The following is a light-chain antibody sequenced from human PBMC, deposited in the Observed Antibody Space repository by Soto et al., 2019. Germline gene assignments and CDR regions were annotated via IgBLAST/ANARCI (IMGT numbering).Light chain of an antibody. CDR2: DVT. CDR1: SSDVGGYNY. J-gene: IGLJ3*02. Sequence: QSVLTQPPSVSGSPGQSVTISCTGTSSDVGGYNYVSWYQQYPGTAPKLMIYDVTNRPSGVPDRFSGSKSGNSASLTISGLQAEHEADYYGNSCDTSTSSYLVFGGGTKLTVL. CDR3: NSCDTSTSSYLV. V-gene: IGLV2-8*01.